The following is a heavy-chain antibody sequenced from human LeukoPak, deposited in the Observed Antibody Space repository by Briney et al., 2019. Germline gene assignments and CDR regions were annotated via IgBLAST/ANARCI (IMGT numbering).Heavy chain of an antibody. CDR2: ISANGGTT. CDR1: GFTFISHA. CDR3: VVASSDLDY. J-gene: IGHJ4*02. D-gene: IGHD6-25*01. V-gene: IGHV3-64D*06. Sequence: GGSLRLSCSASGFTFISHAMHWVRQAPGKGLEYVSAISANGGTTYYADSVKGRFSISRDNYKSTLYLQMSSLRTEDTALYYCVVASSDLDYWGQGTLVTVSS.